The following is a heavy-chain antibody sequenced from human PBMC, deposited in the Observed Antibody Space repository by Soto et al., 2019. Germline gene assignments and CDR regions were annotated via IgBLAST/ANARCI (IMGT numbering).Heavy chain of an antibody. V-gene: IGHV3-66*01. J-gene: IGHJ4*02. D-gene: IGHD3-10*01. Sequence: EVHLVESGGGLVQPGGSLRLSCAASGFTVGNNYMSWVRQAPGKGLEWVSIIHRGGSTSYADSVKGRFTISRDSSTNILHLHTNGLTADDTAVYYCARSANTYSSPFDYCGQGALVTVSS. CDR3: ARSANTYSSPFDY. CDR2: IHRGGST. CDR1: GFTVGNNY.